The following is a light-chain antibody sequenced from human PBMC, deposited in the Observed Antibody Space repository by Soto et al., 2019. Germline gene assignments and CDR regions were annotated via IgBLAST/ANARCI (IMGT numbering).Light chain of an antibody. CDR1: SSDIGGYNY. V-gene: IGLV2-14*01. J-gene: IGLJ1*01. Sequence: QSALTQPASVSGSPEQSITISCTGTSSDIGGYNYVSWFQQHPGKAPKLMISDVSNRPSGVSNRFSGSKSGNTASLTISGLQAEDEADYYCSSYTSGSTFYVFGTGTKLTVL. CDR3: SSYTSGSTFYV. CDR2: DVS.